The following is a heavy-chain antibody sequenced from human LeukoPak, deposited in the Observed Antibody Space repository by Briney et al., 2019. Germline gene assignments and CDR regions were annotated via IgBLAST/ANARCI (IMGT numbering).Heavy chain of an antibody. J-gene: IGHJ4*02. CDR1: GGSLSDYP. CDR2: IKQDGSEK. D-gene: IGHD1-1*01. Sequence: ETLSLTCTVSGGSLSDYPWSWVRQAPGKGLEWVANIKQDGSEKYYVDSVKGRFTISRDNAKNSLYLQMNSLRAEDTAVYYCARVGTVAYWGQGTLVTVSS. V-gene: IGHV3-7*01. CDR3: ARVGTVAY.